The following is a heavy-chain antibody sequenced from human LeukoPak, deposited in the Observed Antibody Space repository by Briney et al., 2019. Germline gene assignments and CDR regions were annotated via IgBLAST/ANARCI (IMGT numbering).Heavy chain of an antibody. CDR3: ARDVAGTARLDY. J-gene: IGHJ4*02. D-gene: IGHD1-14*01. CDR1: GYTFTSNY. Sequence: ASVKVSCKAFGYTFTSNYMHWVRQAPGQGLEWMGIINPSGGSTSYAQKFQGRVTMTRDMSTSTVYMELSSLRSEDTAVYYCARDVAGTARLDYWGQGTLVTVSS. V-gene: IGHV1-46*01. CDR2: INPSGGST.